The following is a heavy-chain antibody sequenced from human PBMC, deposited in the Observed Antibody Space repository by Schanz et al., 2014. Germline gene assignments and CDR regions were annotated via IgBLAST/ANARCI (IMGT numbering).Heavy chain of an antibody. CDR2: INPNSGAT. J-gene: IGHJ6*02. CDR3: ARDNLVSSSWYNYYGMDV. D-gene: IGHD6-13*01. CDR1: GDTFDNFG. Sequence: QVQLVQSGAEVKKPGSSVKVSCKATGDTFDNFGISWVRQAPGQGLEWLGWINPNSGATSSAQKFQGRVTMTRDTSSSTVYMQLSSLTSDDPTIYYCARDNLVSSSWYNYYGMDVWGQGTTVTVSS. V-gene: IGHV1-2*02.